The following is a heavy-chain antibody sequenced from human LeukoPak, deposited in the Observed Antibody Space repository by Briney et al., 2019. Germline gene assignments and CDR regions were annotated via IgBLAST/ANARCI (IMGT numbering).Heavy chain of an antibody. V-gene: IGHV3-9*01. CDR3: AKDIRRYSGSYFDY. CDR2: ISWNSGSI. Sequence: GGSLRLSCAASGFTFGDYAMHRVRQAPGKGLEWVSGISWNSGSIGYADSVKGRFTISRDNAKNSLYLQMNSLRAGDTALYYCAKDIRRYSGSYFDYWGQGTLVTVSS. J-gene: IGHJ4*02. CDR1: GFTFGDYA. D-gene: IGHD1-26*01.